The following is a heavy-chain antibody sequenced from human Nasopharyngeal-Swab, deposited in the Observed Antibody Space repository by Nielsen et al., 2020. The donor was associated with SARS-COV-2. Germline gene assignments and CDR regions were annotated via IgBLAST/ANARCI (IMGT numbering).Heavy chain of an antibody. Sequence: LSLTCADSGFTFSVYDMHWVRQAPGKGLEWVAIISYDGSLKYYADSVKGRFTISRDNSKNTLYLQMNSLRAEDTAVYYCAKEVQRYSYDNWGQGTLVTVSS. V-gene: IGHV3-30*18. CDR2: ISYDGSLK. J-gene: IGHJ4*02. D-gene: IGHD5-18*01. CDR3: AKEVQRYSYDN. CDR1: GFTFSVYD.